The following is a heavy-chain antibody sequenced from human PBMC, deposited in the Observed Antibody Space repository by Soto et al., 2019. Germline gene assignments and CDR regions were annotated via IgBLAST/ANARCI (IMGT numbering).Heavy chain of an antibody. CDR2: ISAYNGNT. CDR3: AGCLVDKGAEGFDY. Sequence: ASVKVSCKASGYTFTSYGISWVRQAPGQGLEWMGWISAYNGNTNYAQKLQGRVTMTTDTSTSTAYMELRSLRSDDTAVYYCAGCLVDKGAEGFDYWGQGTLVTVSS. V-gene: IGHV1-18*01. D-gene: IGHD5-12*01. J-gene: IGHJ4*02. CDR1: GYTFTSYG.